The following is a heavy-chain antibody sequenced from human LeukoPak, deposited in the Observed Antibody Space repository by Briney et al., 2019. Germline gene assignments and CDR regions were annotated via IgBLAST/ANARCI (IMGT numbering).Heavy chain of an antibody. V-gene: IGHV3-7*01. D-gene: IGHD6-6*01. CDR2: IKQDGSEK. Sequence: GGSLRLSCAASGFTVSSNYMSWVRQAPGKGLEWVANIKQDGSEKYYVDSVKGRFTISRDNAKNSLYLQMNSLRAEDTAVYYCARGWSSSFRFDPWGQGTLVTVSS. CDR3: ARGWSSSFRFDP. J-gene: IGHJ5*02. CDR1: GFTVSSNY.